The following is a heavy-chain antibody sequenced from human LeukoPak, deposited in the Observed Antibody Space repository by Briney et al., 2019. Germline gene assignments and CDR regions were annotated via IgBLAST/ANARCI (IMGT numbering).Heavy chain of an antibody. CDR2: IYYSGRT. Sequence: PSETLSLTCTVSGGSTSAFYWSWIRQPPGKGLEWIGYIYYSGRTNYNPSLKSRVIISVDKSKNQFSLKLSSVTAADTAVYYCASKYYCSGGSCYSGPYYFDYWGQGTLVTVSS. CDR1: GGSTSAFY. J-gene: IGHJ4*02. V-gene: IGHV4-59*12. CDR3: ASKYYCSGGSCYSGPYYFDY. D-gene: IGHD2-15*01.